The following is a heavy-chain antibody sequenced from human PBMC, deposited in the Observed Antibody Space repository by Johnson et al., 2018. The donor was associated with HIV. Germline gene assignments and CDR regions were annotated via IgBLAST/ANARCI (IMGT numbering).Heavy chain of an antibody. D-gene: IGHD3-3*02. J-gene: IGHJ3*01. CDR1: GFTVSSNY. Sequence: VQLVESGGGVVQPGRSLRLSCAASGFTVSSNYMSWVRQAPGKGLEWVSIIYSGGNTYYADSVKGRFTISRDNVNNSVFLLLNNLRVEDTAVYFCARAHLIFPKNAFDFWGQGTMVTVSS. CDR3: ARAHLIFPKNAFDF. CDR2: IYSGGNT. V-gene: IGHV3-66*01.